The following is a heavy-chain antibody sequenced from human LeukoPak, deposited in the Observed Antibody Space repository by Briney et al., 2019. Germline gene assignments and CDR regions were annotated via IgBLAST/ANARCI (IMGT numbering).Heavy chain of an antibody. Sequence: GGSLRHSCTAAGFKFSDYAVTWVRQAPGKGLEWVGFIRNKANGGTSDYAASVQGRFTISRDDSKTIAYLQMNSLKTEDTAVYYCSRAYSTGWLGINDLWGQGALVTVSS. D-gene: IGHD6-19*01. V-gene: IGHV3-49*04. CDR1: GFKFSDYA. CDR2: IRNKANGGTS. CDR3: SRAYSTGWLGINDL. J-gene: IGHJ4*02.